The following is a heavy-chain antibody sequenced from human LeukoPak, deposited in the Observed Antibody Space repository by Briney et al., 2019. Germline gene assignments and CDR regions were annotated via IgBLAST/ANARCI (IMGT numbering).Heavy chain of an antibody. D-gene: IGHD3-22*01. J-gene: IGHJ3*02. CDR3: AVVPITMIVVVMEAFDI. CDR2: IIPIFGTA. Sequence: SVKVSCKASGGTFSSYAISWVRQAPGQGLEWMGGIIPIFGTANYAQKFQGRVTITTDESTSTAYMELSSLRSEDTAVYYCAVVPITMIVVVMEAFDIWGQGTMVTVSS. V-gene: IGHV1-69*05. CDR1: GGTFSSYA.